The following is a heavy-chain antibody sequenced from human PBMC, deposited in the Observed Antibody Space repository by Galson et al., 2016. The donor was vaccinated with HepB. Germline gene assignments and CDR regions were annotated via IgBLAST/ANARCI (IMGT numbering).Heavy chain of an antibody. D-gene: IGHD3-22*01. CDR1: GFTFSTYP. V-gene: IGHV3-48*04. J-gene: IGHJ4*02. CDR2: INSISTTR. Sequence: SLRLSCAASGFTFSTYPMSWVRQPPGKGLEWLSCINSISTTRYYADSVKGRFTISRDNAQNSLYLEMHSLRVEDTAVYYCAKVTDYYDSIGYEFDQWGQGILVTVSS. CDR3: AKVTDYYDSIGYEFDQ.